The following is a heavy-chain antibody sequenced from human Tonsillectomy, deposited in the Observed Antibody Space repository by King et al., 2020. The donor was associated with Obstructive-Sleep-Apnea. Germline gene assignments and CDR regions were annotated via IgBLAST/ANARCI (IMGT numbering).Heavy chain of an antibody. D-gene: IGHD5-12*01. Sequence: VQLVESGGGLVKPGGSLRLSCAASGFTFSIYSMNWVRQAPGKGLEWVSSISSSSSYIYYADSVKGRFTISRDNAKNSLYLQMNSLRAEDTAVYYCARDPRGYSGYDSRYYGMDVWGQGTTVTVSS. J-gene: IGHJ6*02. CDR3: ARDPRGYSGYDSRYYGMDV. CDR1: GFTFSIYS. V-gene: IGHV3-21*01. CDR2: ISSSSSYI.